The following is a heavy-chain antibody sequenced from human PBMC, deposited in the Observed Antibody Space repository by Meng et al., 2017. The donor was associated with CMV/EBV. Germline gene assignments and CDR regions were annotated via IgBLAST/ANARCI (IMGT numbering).Heavy chain of an antibody. D-gene: IGHD2/OR15-2a*01. J-gene: IGHJ6*02. V-gene: IGHV3-21*01. Sequence: GGSLRLSCAASGFTFSNYNMNWVRQAPGKGPEWVSSVSSTSTDIYYADSVKGRFTISRDNAKKSLSLQMDSLRVEDTAVYYCARGKYGIYHFHYGMDVWGQGTTVTVSS. CDR1: GFTFSNYN. CDR3: ARGKYGIYHFHYGMDV. CDR2: VSSTSTDI.